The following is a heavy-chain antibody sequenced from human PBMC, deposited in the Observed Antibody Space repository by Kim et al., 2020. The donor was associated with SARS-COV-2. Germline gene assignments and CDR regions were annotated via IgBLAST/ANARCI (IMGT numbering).Heavy chain of an antibody. CDR2: IDWNSGSI. CDR3: AKDVGSAWGANWFDP. V-gene: IGHV3-9*01. CDR1: GFTFDDHA. J-gene: IGHJ5*02. D-gene: IGHD3-16*01. Sequence: GGSLRLSCVASGFTFDDHAMHWVRQAPGKGLEWVSGIDWNSGSIAYADSVKGRFTIFRDNAKNSLYLQMNSLRTEDTAFYYCAKDVGSAWGANWFDPWG.